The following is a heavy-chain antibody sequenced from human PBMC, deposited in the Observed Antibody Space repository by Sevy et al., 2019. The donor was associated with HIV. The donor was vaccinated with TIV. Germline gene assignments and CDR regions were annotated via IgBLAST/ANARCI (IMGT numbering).Heavy chain of an antibody. CDR1: GYIFITYS. Sequence: ASVKVSCEASGYIFITYSISWVRQAPGQGLEWLGWISPHNGDTNYVQKFQGRVTMITDTSTSTAFMELRSLRADDTAVYYCARAYCSGGRCYSLAYWGQGTLVTVSS. CDR3: ARAYCSGGRCYSLAY. D-gene: IGHD2-15*01. J-gene: IGHJ4*02. V-gene: IGHV1-18*01. CDR2: ISPHNGDT.